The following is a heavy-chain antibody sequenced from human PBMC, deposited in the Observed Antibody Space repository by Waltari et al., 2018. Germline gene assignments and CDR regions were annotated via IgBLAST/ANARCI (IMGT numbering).Heavy chain of an antibody. D-gene: IGHD1-26*01. CDR1: GCTFSSYA. J-gene: IGHJ6*03. V-gene: IGHV1-69*05. CDR2: IIPIFGTA. CDR3: ARGSSGSYPDYYYYYMDV. Sequence: QVQLVQSGAEVKKPGSSVKVSCKASGCTFSSYAISWVRQAPGQGLEWMGGIIPIFGTANYAQKFQGRVTITTDESTSTAYMELSSLRSEDTAVYYCARGSSGSYPDYYYYYMDVWGKGTTVTASS.